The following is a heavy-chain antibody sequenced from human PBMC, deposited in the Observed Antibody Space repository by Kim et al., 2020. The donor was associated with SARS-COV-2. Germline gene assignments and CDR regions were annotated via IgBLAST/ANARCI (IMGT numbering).Heavy chain of an antibody. D-gene: IGHD5-12*01. CDR3: ARGEMATITQYAY. CDR1: GGSISSYY. Sequence: SETLSLTCTVSGGSISSYYWSWIRQPPGKGLEWIGYIYYSGSTNYNPSLKSRVTISVDTSKNQFSLKLSSVTAADTAVYYCARGEMATITQYAYWGQGTLVTVSS. V-gene: IGHV4-59*13. J-gene: IGHJ4*02. CDR2: IYYSGST.